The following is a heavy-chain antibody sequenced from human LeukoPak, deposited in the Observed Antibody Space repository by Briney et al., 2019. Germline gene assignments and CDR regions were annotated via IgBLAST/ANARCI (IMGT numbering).Heavy chain of an antibody. V-gene: IGHV3-66*01. Sequence: GGSLRLSCAASGFTVSNNYISWVRQAPGKGLESVAVIHGGGSTYYADSVKGRFTISRDNSKNTLYLQMNSLRAEDTAVYYCAREGDSSGYYMFSPLELPTASDYWGQGTLVTVSS. CDR3: AREGDSSGYYMFSPLELPTASDY. D-gene: IGHD3-22*01. CDR1: GFTVSNNY. J-gene: IGHJ4*02. CDR2: IHGGGST.